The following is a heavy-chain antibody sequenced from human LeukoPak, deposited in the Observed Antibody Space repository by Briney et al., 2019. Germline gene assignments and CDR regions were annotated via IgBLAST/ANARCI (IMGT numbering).Heavy chain of an antibody. D-gene: IGHD5-18*01. CDR2: ISNDGSKK. CDR3: AKDRYGYAFEYSDS. V-gene: IGHV3-30*18. Sequence: GGSLRLSCAASGFTFSSYSMHWVRQAPGKGLDWVAVISNDGSKKYYADSVKGRFTISRDNSKNTLSLQVSSLRTEDTAVYYCAKDRYGYAFEYSDSWGQGTLVTVSS. CDR1: GFTFSSYS. J-gene: IGHJ4*02.